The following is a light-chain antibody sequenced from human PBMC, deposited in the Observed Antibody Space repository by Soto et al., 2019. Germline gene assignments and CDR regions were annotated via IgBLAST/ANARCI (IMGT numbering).Light chain of an antibody. V-gene: IGLV2-14*03. CDR1: SSDVGGYNY. J-gene: IGLJ1*01. CDR2: DVT. CDR3: SSYTSSNSYV. Sequence: QSVLTQPASVSGSPGQWTTISCTGTSSDVGGYNYVSWYQHHPGKAPKLMIYDVTNRPSGVSNRFSGSKSGNTASLTISGLQTEDEADYYCSSYTSSNSYVFGTVTKVTVL.